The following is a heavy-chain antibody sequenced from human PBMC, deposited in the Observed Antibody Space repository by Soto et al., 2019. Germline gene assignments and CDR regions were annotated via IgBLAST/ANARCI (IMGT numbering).Heavy chain of an antibody. J-gene: IGHJ4*02. Sequence: PSETLSLTCTVSGGSISSSSYYWGWIRQPPGKGLEWIGSIYYSGSTYYNPSLKSRVTISVDTSKNQFSLKLSSVTAADTAVYYCARQMPMTTVNFDYWGQGTLVTVSS. CDR3: ARQMPMTTVNFDY. D-gene: IGHD4-4*01. CDR2: IYYSGST. V-gene: IGHV4-39*01. CDR1: GGSISSSSYY.